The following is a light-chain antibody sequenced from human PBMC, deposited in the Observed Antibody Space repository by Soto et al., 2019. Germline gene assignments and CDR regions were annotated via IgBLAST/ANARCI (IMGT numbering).Light chain of an antibody. CDR2: YDS. CDR3: QVWDTSNDHHV. CDR1: NIGSKS. J-gene: IGLJ1*01. Sequence: SYELTQSPSPSVAPGQTATITCGGNNIGSKSVNWYQHKAGQAPVLVMSYDSDRPSGIPERFSGSNSGNTATLTLSRVESGDEAEYYCQVWDTSNDHHVFGSGTKLTVL. V-gene: IGLV3-21*01.